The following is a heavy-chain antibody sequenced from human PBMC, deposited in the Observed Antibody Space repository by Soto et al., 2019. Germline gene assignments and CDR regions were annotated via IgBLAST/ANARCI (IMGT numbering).Heavy chain of an antibody. Sequence: QVQLVESGGGVVQPGRSLRLSCAASGFTFSSYGMHWVRQAPGKGLEWVAVISYDGSNKYYADSVKGRFTISRDNSKKTLYLQMNSLRAEDTAVYYFAKDRRWLPRPFDYWGQGTLVTVSS. J-gene: IGHJ4*02. CDR1: GFTFSSYG. CDR3: AKDRRWLPRPFDY. CDR2: ISYDGSNK. V-gene: IGHV3-30*18. D-gene: IGHD5-12*01.